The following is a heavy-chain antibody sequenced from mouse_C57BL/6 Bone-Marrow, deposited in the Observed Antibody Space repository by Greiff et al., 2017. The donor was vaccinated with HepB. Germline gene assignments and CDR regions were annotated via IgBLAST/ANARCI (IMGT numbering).Heavy chain of an antibody. D-gene: IGHD1-1*01. CDR2: IYPRSGNT. CDR3: ARGDFTTVVPYYFDY. CDR1: GYTFTSYG. V-gene: IGHV1-81*01. J-gene: IGHJ2*01. Sequence: QVQLQQSGAELARPGASVKLSCKASGYTFTSYGISWVKQRTGQGLEWIGEIYPRSGNTYHNEKFKGKATLTADKSSSTAYMELRSLTSEDSAVYFCARGDFTTVVPYYFDYWGQGTTLTVSS.